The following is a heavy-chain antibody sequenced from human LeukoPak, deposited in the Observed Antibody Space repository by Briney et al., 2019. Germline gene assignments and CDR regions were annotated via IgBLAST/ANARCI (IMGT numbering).Heavy chain of an antibody. CDR3: ARLRNYFDY. V-gene: IGHV4-59*01. Sequence: PSETLSLTCTVSGGSISSYYWSWIRQPPGKGLEWIGYIYYSGSTNYNPSLKSRVTISVDTSKNQSSLKLSSVTAADTAVYYCARLRNYFDYWGQGTLVTVSS. CDR2: IYYSGST. J-gene: IGHJ4*02. D-gene: IGHD4/OR15-4a*01. CDR1: GGSISSYY.